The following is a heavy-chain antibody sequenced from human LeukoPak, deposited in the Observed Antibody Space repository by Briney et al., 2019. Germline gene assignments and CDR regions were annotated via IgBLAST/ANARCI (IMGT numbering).Heavy chain of an antibody. CDR3: ASGLRYFDLYY. J-gene: IGHJ4*02. V-gene: IGHV4-61*02. D-gene: IGHD3-9*01. CDR2: IYTSGST. CDR1: GGSISSGSYY. Sequence: SQTLSLTCTVSGGSISSGSYYWSWIRQPAGKGLEWIGRIYTSGSTNYNPSLKSRVTISVDTSKNQFSLKLSSVTAADTAVYYCASGLRYFDLYYWGQGTLVTVSS.